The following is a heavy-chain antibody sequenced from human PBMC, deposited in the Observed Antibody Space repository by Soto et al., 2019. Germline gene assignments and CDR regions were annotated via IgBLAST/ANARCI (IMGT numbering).Heavy chain of an antibody. Sequence: QVQLQQSGPVLLKPSQTLSLTCVISGDSVSNDRAGWNWIRQSPSRGLEWLGRTYYGSKWFNDYAQSVQSRITINPDTSKNQFSLQLKSVSPDDTAVYYCARGFVAPIPTLDYWGQGTLATVSS. V-gene: IGHV6-1*01. D-gene: IGHD5-12*01. CDR3: ARGFVAPIPTLDY. J-gene: IGHJ4*02. CDR1: GDSVSNDRAG. CDR2: TYYGSKWFN.